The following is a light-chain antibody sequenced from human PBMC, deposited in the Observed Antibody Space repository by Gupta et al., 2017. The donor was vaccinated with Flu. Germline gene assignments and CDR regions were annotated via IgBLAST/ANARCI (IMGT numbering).Light chain of an antibody. CDR2: KDT. V-gene: IGLV3-25*03. J-gene: IGLJ2*01. Sequence: SYELTQTPSVSVSPGQTATITCSGNTLSTQYTYWYQQKPGQAPVLVIFKDTERPSGIPARFSGSNSGTTVTLTISGVQAEDEAAYYCQSADNSGTYVVFGGGTKLTV. CDR1: TLSTQY. CDR3: QSADNSGTYVV.